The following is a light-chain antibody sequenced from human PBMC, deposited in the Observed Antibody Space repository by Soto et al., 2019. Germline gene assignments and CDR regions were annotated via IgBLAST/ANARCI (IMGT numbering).Light chain of an antibody. Sequence: EIVLTQSPGTLSLSPGERATFSCRATQSVDRSHLAWYQQKPGQAPRLLIYGASSRATGIPDRFSGSGSGTDFTLTISRLEPEDFAVYYCQQYGSSPRTFGQGTKLEIK. CDR2: GAS. CDR3: QQYGSSPRT. V-gene: IGKV3-20*01. J-gene: IGKJ2*01. CDR1: QSVDRSH.